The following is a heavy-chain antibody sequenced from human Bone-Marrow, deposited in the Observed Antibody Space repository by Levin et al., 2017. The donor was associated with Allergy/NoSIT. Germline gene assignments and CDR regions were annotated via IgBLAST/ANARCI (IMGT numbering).Heavy chain of an antibody. V-gene: IGHV5-51*01. Sequence: PGESLKISCKASGYSFTSYWIGWVRQMPGKGLEWMGIIYPGDSETKYSPSFQGQVTISADTSINTAYVQWSSLKASDTAIYYCARRGYSSGWSYWGQGTLVTVSS. D-gene: IGHD6-19*01. CDR1: GYSFTSYW. CDR3: ARRGYSSGWSY. J-gene: IGHJ4*02. CDR2: IYPGDSET.